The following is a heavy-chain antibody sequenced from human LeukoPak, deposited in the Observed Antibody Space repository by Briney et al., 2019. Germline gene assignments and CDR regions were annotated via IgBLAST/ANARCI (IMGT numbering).Heavy chain of an antibody. CDR2: IYYSGST. CDR3: ARRASAATSNWFDP. J-gene: IGHJ5*02. Sequence: KSSETLSLTRTVSGGSISSYYWSWIRQPPGKGLEWIGYIYYSGSTNYNPSLKSRVTISVDTSKNQFSLKLSSVTAADTAVYYCARRASAATSNWFDPWGQGTLVTVSS. V-gene: IGHV4-59*08. D-gene: IGHD2-15*01. CDR1: GGSISSYY.